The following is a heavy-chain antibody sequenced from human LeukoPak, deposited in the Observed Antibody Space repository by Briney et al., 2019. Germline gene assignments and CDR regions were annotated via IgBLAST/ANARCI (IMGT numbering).Heavy chain of an antibody. Sequence: SVKVSCKASGGTFSSYAISWVRQAPGQGLEWMGGIIPIFGTANYAQKFQGRVTITTDESTSTAYMELSSLRSEDTAVYYCARERCSSTSCSAFDIWGQGTMVTVSS. CDR1: GGTFSSYA. V-gene: IGHV1-69*05. CDR2: IIPIFGTA. J-gene: IGHJ3*02. D-gene: IGHD2-2*01. CDR3: ARERCSSTSCSAFDI.